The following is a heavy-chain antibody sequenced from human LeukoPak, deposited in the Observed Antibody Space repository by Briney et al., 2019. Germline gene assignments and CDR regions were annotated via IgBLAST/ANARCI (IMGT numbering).Heavy chain of an antibody. Sequence: SETLSLTCGVSGYSISSGYYWGWIRQPPGKGLEWIGSINRSGSTYYNPSLKSRVTISVDTSKNQFSLKLSSVTAADTAVYFCARIKVVRGINWFDPWGQGTLVTVSS. CDR3: ARIKVVRGINWFDP. V-gene: IGHV4-38-2*01. J-gene: IGHJ5*02. CDR1: GYSISSGYY. CDR2: INRSGST. D-gene: IGHD3-10*01.